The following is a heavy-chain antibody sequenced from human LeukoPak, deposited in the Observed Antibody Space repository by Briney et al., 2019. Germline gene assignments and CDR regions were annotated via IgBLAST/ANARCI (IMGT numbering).Heavy chain of an antibody. V-gene: IGHV5-51*01. CDR1: GYSFTNYW. CDR3: ARHKPVDY. Sequence: AAYLQISCKGSGYSFTNYWIGWVRQMPAKGLGWMGIIHPGDSDTRYSPSFQSQVTISADKSISTASLQWSSLKASDTAMYYCARHKPVDYWGQGTLVTVSS. J-gene: IGHJ4*02. CDR2: IHPGDSDT.